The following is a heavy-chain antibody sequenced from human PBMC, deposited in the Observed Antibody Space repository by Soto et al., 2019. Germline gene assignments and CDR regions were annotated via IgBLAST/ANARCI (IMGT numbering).Heavy chain of an antibody. CDR3: VRQRYSSNWYVDY. V-gene: IGHV4-59*08. Sequence: QVQLQESGPGLVKPSETLSLTCTVSGGSISGYYWSWIRQPPGKGLEWIGYIYHNGNTNYNPSLKSRITTSVATSKNQFSLRLSSATAADTAVYYCVRQRYSSNWYVDYWGQGTLVTVSS. D-gene: IGHD6-13*01. CDR2: IYHNGNT. CDR1: GGSISGYY. J-gene: IGHJ4*02.